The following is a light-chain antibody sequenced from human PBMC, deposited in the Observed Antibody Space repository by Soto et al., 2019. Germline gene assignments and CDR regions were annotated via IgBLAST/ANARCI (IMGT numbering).Light chain of an antibody. Sequence: EIVLTQSPATLSLSPGERATLSCRASQSISSYLAWYQQKPGQAPRLLIYDASNRATGIPARFSVSGSGTDFALTISSLEPEDCAVYYCQQRNNWPLTFGGGTKVEIK. J-gene: IGKJ4*01. CDR2: DAS. CDR1: QSISSY. V-gene: IGKV3-11*01. CDR3: QQRNNWPLT.